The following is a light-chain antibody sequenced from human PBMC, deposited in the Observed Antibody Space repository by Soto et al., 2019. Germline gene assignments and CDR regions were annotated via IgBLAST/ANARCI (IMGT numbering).Light chain of an antibody. CDR2: AAS. CDR1: QTIKKY. CDR3: LQTFSTPLT. V-gene: IGKV1-39*01. J-gene: IGKJ4*01. Sequence: DTQMTQSPSSLSASAGDRVTITCRASQTIKKYLSWYQQKPGKAPRLLIYAASSLQSGVPSRFSGSRSGTEFTLNISSLQHEDSATNCCLQTFSTPLTFGAGTKVEIK.